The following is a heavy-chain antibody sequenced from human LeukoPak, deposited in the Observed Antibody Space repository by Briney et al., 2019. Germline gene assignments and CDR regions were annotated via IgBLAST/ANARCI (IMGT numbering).Heavy chain of an antibody. Sequence: GGSLRLSCAASGFTFDDYGMSWVRQAPGKGLEWVSSIKWNGGSTGYADSVKGRFTISRDNAKNTLYLQMNSLRAEDTAVYYCARSPKQQLDSFDYWGQGTLVTVSS. CDR2: IKWNGGST. V-gene: IGHV3-20*04. J-gene: IGHJ4*02. CDR3: ARSPKQQLDSFDY. D-gene: IGHD6-13*01. CDR1: GFTFDDYG.